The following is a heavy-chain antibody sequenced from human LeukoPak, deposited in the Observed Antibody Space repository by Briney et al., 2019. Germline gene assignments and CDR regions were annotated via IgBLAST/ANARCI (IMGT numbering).Heavy chain of an antibody. D-gene: IGHD3-3*01. J-gene: IGHJ4*02. CDR1: VFTLSSYS. CDR2: ISSISYI. Sequence: GGSLSLSRAASVFTLSSYSMNWVRQAPGRGLEWVSSISSISYINYADSVKGQFTSSRDNAKNSLYLQMNSLRAEDTAVYYCAREVGRFLEWLPTYYFDYWGQGTLVTVSS. CDR3: AREVGRFLEWLPTYYFDY. V-gene: IGHV3-21*01.